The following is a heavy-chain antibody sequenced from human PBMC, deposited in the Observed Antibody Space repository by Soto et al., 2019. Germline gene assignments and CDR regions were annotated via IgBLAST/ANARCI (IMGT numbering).Heavy chain of an antibody. CDR2: VDPSDSYT. J-gene: IGHJ6*02. CDR3: ARDHLTYYYGSGRDYYYSMDV. CDR1: GYSFTSYW. Sequence: PGESLTISCKASGYSFTSYWIRWVRKMPGKGLERMGRVDPSDSYTNYSPSFQGHVTISADKSISTAYLQWSSLKASDTDMYYCARDHLTYYYGSGRDYYYSMDVWGQGTPITVSS. D-gene: IGHD3-10*01. V-gene: IGHV5-10-1*01.